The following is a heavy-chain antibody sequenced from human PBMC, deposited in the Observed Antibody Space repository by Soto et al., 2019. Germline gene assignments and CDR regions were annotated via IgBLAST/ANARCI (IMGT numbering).Heavy chain of an antibody. J-gene: IGHJ4*02. Sequence: PSGTLAPTCTVSGGSVSSGNYYWSWIRQPPGKRLEWIGYIHYSGSTNYNPSLKSRVTISIDTSKNQFSLKLTSVTAADTAVFYCARVGFGSSSQDYWGQGTLVNLSS. V-gene: IGHV4-61*01. CDR3: ARVGFGSSSQDY. CDR1: GGSVSSGNYY. D-gene: IGHD6-6*01. CDR2: IHYSGST.